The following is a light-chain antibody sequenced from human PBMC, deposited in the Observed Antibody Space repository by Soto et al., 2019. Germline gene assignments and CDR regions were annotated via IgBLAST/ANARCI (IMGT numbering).Light chain of an antibody. CDR2: QVT. J-gene: IGLJ1*01. Sequence: QSALTQPASVSGSPGQSITISCTGTSSDVGIYNYVSWYQQHPGKAPKLMIYQVTNRPSGVSNRFSGSKSGNTASLTISGLQDEDEADYYCTSYTGSTNYVFGTGTKLTVL. CDR3: TSYTGSTNYV. CDR1: SSDVGIYNY. V-gene: IGLV2-14*01.